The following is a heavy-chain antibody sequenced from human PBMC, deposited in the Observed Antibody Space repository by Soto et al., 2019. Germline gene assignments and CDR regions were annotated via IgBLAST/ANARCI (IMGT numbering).Heavy chain of an antibody. V-gene: IGHV4-59*01. CDR2: IYYSGST. CDR3: ASNYYGSGSYRDY. CDR1: GGSISSCY. Sequence: QVQLQESGPGLVKPSETLSLTCTVSGGSISSCYWSWIRQPPGKGLEWIGYIYYSGSTNYNPSLKSRVTISVDTSKNQFSLKLSSVTAADTVVYYCASNYYGSGSYRDYWGQGTLVTVSS. J-gene: IGHJ4*02. D-gene: IGHD3-10*01.